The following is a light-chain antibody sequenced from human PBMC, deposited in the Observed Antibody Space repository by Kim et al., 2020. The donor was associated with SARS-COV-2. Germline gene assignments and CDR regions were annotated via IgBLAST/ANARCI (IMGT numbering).Light chain of an antibody. CDR1: SRDVGAYKY. V-gene: IGLV2-8*01. Sequence: QSCTTSCTGTSRDVGAYKYVSRYQHHPGEAPKLMIYEVNKRPSGVPDRFSGSKSGNTASLTVSGLQAEDEADYYCSSYAGSNNFKVFGGGTQLTVL. J-gene: IGLJ3*02. CDR2: EVN. CDR3: SSYAGSNNFKV.